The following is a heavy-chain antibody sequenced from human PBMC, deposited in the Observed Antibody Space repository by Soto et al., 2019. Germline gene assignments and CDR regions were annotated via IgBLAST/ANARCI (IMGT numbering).Heavy chain of an antibody. V-gene: IGHV6-1*01. J-gene: IGHJ4*02. CDR3: ARDSPTMLHDFDC. D-gene: IGHD2-15*01. CDR2: TYYRSKWFN. Sequence: PLQTLSLTCAISGDSVSNNGAAWNWIRQSPSGGLEWLGRTYYRSKWFNDYAVSVKSRITISPDTSKNQFSLQLNAVTPDDTAVYYCARDSPTMLHDFDCWGQGTLVTVSS. CDR1: GDSVSNNGAA.